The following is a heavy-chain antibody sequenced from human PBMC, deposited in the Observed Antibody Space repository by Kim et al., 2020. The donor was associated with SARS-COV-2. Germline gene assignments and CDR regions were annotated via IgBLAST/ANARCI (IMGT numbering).Heavy chain of an antibody. Sequence: KGRFTISRDDSKNTLYLQMNSLKTEDTAVYYCTTDRGYSSGWYGTGAFDIWGQGTMVTVSS. J-gene: IGHJ3*02. CDR3: TTDRGYSSGWYGTGAFDI. D-gene: IGHD6-19*01. V-gene: IGHV3-15*01.